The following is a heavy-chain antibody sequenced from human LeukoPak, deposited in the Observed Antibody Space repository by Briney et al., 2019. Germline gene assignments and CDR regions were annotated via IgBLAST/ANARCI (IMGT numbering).Heavy chain of an antibody. CDR1: GGTFSSYA. D-gene: IGHD3-9*01. J-gene: IGHJ4*02. V-gene: IGHV1-69*04. Sequence: SVKVSCKASGGTFSSYAISWVRQAPGQGLEWMGRIIPILGIANYAQKFQGRVTITADQSTSTAYMELSSLRSEDTAVYYCAREGGVDILTGFQYWGQGTLVTVSS. CDR2: IIPILGIA. CDR3: AREGGVDILTGFQY.